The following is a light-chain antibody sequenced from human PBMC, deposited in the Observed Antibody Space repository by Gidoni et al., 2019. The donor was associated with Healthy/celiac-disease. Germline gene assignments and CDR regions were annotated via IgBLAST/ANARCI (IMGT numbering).Light chain of an antibody. J-gene: IGLJ2*01. Sequence: SYELTQPPAVSVSPGQTASITCSGDKLGDKYACWYQQTPGQSPVLVIYQDSKRPSGIPERFSGSNSCNTATLTISGTQAMDEADYYWQAWDSSVVFGGGTKLTVL. V-gene: IGLV3-1*01. CDR3: QAWDSSVV. CDR2: QDS. CDR1: KLGDKY.